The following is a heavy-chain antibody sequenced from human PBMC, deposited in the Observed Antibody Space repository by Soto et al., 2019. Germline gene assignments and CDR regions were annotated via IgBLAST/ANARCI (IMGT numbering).Heavy chain of an antibody. D-gene: IGHD2-15*01. CDR1: GFSLSTSGAG. V-gene: IGHV2-5*02. Sequence: QITLKESGPTLVKPTQTLTLTCTFPGFSLSTSGAGVGWIRQPPAKALQWLALIYWDDDKLYSPSLKSRLTITKDTSKIQVVLTKTNMDPVDTATYYCAHRRWGGYCSGGSCYTQFDYWGQGTLVTVSS. J-gene: IGHJ4*02. CDR3: AHRRWGGYCSGGSCYTQFDY. CDR2: IYWDDDK.